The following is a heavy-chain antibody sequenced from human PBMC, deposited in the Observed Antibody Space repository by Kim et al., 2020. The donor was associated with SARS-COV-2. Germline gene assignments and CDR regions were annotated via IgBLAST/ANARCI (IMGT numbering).Heavy chain of an antibody. J-gene: IGHJ5*02. CDR3: AREPRFYAFWSGMAASSWFDP. V-gene: IGHV4-4*07. CDR2: IYTSGST. Sequence: SETLSLTCTVSGSSISNYYWSWIRQPAGKGLEWIGRIYTSGSTNYNPSLKSRVTMSVDTSKNQFSLKLSSVTAADTAVYYCAREPRFYAFWSGMAASSWFDPWGQGTQVTVSS. CDR1: GSSISNYY. D-gene: IGHD3-3*01.